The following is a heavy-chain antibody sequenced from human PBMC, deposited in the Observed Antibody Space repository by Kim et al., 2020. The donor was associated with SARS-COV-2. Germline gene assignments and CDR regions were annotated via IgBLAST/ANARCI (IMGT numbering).Heavy chain of an antibody. CDR1: GDSISSYY. J-gene: IGHJ4*01. CDR3: ASSSTIAARCFDF. CDR2: VSHRGST. Sequence: SETLSLTCTVSGDSISSYYWSWIRQPPGKALEWIGYVSHRGSTTYSVSLKSRVTISEDTSKNQFSLNLTSVTAADTAVYYCASSSTIAARCFDFWGQGLLVTVSS. V-gene: IGHV4-59*01. D-gene: IGHD6-6*01.